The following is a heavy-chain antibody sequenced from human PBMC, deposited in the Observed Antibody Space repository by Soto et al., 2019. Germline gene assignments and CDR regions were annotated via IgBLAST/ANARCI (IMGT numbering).Heavy chain of an antibody. V-gene: IGHV3-23*01. CDR2: ISGSGGST. Sequence: GGSLRLSCAASGFTFSSCAMSWVRQAPGKGLEWVSAISGSGGSTYYADSVKGRFTISRDNSKNTLYLQMNSLRAEDTAVYYCALSRGPGSYYPFDYWGQGTLVTVSS. J-gene: IGHJ4*02. D-gene: IGHD1-26*01. CDR1: GFTFSSCA. CDR3: ALSRGPGSYYPFDY.